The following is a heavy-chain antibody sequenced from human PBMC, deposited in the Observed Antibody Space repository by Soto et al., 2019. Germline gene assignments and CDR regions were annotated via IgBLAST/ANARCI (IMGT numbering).Heavy chain of an antibody. D-gene: IGHD1-1*01. CDR1: GFAFTTYA. J-gene: IGHJ4*02. Sequence: GGSLRLSCAASGFAFTTYAMHWVRQAPGKGLEWVSAIGSGSPFYADSVKGRFTISRDNANSMLYLQMNSLRADDTAVYYCAKKVPGSNPLDSWGQGALVTVSS. CDR2: IGSGSP. V-gene: IGHV3-23*01. CDR3: AKKVPGSNPLDS.